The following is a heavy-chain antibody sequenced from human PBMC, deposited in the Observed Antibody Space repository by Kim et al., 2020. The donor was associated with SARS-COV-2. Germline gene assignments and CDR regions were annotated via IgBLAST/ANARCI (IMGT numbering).Heavy chain of an antibody. CDR1: VYTCSSFW. CDR2: INTDGRTT. Sequence: DSVYTCSSFWMHRVSQAPGKGLVWVSRINTDGRTTDYADSVKGRFTISRDNAKNTLYLQMNSLRGEDTAIYYCVKDRAGEWDSWGQGTL. CDR3: VKDRAGEWDS. V-gene: IGHV3-74*01. J-gene: IGHJ4*02. D-gene: IGHD3-10*01.